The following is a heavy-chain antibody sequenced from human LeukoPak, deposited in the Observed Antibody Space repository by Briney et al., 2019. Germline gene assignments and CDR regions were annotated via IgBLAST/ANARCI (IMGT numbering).Heavy chain of an antibody. CDR2: IKQDGSEK. CDR3: ARVGPNDSAYRSFDY. D-gene: IGHD3-16*01. J-gene: IGHJ4*02. CDR1: GFTFSNYW. V-gene: IGHV3-7*01. Sequence: GGSLRLSCAASGFTFSNYWMTWVRQAPGKGLEWVANIKQDGSEKYYVDSVKGRFTISRDNAKNSLYLQMNSLRAGDTAVYFCARVGPNDSAYRSFDYWGQGTLVTVSS.